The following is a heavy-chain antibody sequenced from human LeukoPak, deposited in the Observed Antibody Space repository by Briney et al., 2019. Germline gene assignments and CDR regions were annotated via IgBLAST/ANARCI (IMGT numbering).Heavy chain of an antibody. CDR2: IYYSGST. CDR3: AGGLPNYTYGMDV. D-gene: IGHD1-7*01. CDR1: GGSISSYY. J-gene: IGHJ6*02. Sequence: PSETLSLTCTVSGGSISSYYWSWIRQPPGKGLEWIGYIYYSGSTNYNPSLKSRVTISVDTSKNQFSLKLSSVTAADTAVYYCAGGLPNYTYGMDVWGQGTTVTVSS. V-gene: IGHV4-59*01.